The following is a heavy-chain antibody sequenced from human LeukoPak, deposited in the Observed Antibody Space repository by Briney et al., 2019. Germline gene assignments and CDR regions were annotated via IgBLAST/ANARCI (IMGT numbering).Heavy chain of an antibody. J-gene: IGHJ4*02. CDR3: TTEGFYFDTSGYSPFDH. V-gene: IGHV3-15*01. CDR2: IKSKIDGGTT. Sequence: GGSLRLSCAASGFTFINAWMSWVRQAPGKGLEWVGRIKSKIDGGTTDYAAPLKGRFTISRDDSKSTLYLQMNSLNTEDTAFYCTTEGFYFDTSGYSPFDHWGQGTLVTVSS. CDR1: GFTFINAW. D-gene: IGHD3-22*01.